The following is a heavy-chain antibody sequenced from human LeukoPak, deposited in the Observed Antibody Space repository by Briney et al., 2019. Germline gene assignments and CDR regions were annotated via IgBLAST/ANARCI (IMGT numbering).Heavy chain of an antibody. D-gene: IGHD3-10*01. V-gene: IGHV4-4*07. CDR3: ARDHGSGPYGGDNWFDP. CDR1: GGSISSYY. CDR2: IYTSGST. J-gene: IGHJ5*02. Sequence: PSETLSLTCTVSGGSISSYYWSWIRQPAGKGLEWIGRIYTSGSTNYNPSLKSRVTMSVDTSKNQFSLKLSSVTAADTAVYYCARDHGSGPYGGDNWFDPWGQGTLVTVSS.